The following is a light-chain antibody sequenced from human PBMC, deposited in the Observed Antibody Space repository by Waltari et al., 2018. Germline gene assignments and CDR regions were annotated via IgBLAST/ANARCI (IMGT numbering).Light chain of an antibody. CDR3: QHYESLPVT. J-gene: IGKJ1*01. V-gene: IGKV3-20*01. CDR1: ESISKY. CDR2: HAS. Sequence: LSCRASESISKYLAWYQQKPGQAPRLLIYHASSRATGIPDRFSGSGSGTDFSLTISRLEPEDFAVYYCQHYESLPVTFGQGTKVEIK.